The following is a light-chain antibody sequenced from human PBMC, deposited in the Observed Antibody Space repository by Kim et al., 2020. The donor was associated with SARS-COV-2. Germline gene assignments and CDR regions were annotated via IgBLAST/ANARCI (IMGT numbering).Light chain of an antibody. CDR1: SLRSYY. J-gene: IGLJ3*02. CDR3: NPRDSSGNHRRV. V-gene: IGLV3-19*01. Sequence: SSELTQDPAVSVALGQTVRITCQGDSLRSYYASWYQQKPGQAPVLVIYGKNNRPSGIPDRFSGSSSGNTASLTITGAQAEDEADYYCNPRDSSGNHRRVFGGGTQLT. CDR2: GKN.